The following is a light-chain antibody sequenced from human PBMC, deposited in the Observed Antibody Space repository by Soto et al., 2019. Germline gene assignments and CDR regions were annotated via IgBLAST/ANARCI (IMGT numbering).Light chain of an antibody. Sequence: EIVMTQSPATLSVSPGERATLSCRASQSVSSNLVWYQQKPGQAPRLLIYGASTRATGIPARFSGSGSGTDFTLTIRSLEPEDFAVYYCKQFSSYPLTFGGGTKVDIK. CDR3: KQFSSYPLT. V-gene: IGKV3-15*01. CDR2: GAS. J-gene: IGKJ4*01. CDR1: QSVSSN.